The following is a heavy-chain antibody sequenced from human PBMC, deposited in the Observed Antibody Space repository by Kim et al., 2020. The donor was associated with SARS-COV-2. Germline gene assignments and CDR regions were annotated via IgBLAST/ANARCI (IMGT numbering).Heavy chain of an antibody. CDR3: ARSWDY. V-gene: IGHV1-2*02. J-gene: IGHJ4*02. Sequence: PNRRGTKSAQKFQGRVTMTRDTAISTAYMELSRLGSDDTAVYYCARSWDYWGQGTLVTVSS. CDR2: PNRRGT.